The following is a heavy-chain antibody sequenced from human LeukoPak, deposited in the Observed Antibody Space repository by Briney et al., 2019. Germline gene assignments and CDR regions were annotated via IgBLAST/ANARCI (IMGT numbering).Heavy chain of an antibody. CDR2: ISKNGGST. V-gene: IGHV3-64*04. CDR3: ARGDYGDY. Sequence: GGSLRLSCSASGFTFSSYAMHWVRQAPGKGLEYVSEISKNGGSTYYTDSVKGRFTISRDNSKNTLYLQMNSLRAEDTAVYYCARGDYGDYWGQGTLVTVSS. D-gene: IGHD4-17*01. J-gene: IGHJ4*02. CDR1: GFTFSSYA.